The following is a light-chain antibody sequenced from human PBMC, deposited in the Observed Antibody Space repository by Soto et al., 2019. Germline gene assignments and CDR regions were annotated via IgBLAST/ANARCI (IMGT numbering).Light chain of an antibody. CDR2: EGS. V-gene: IGLV2-23*01. CDR3: CSYAGSSTYVV. J-gene: IGLJ2*01. Sequence: QSALTQPASVSGSPGQWITISCTGTSSDVGSYNLVSWYQQHPGKAPKLMIYEGSKRPSGVSNRFSGSKSGNTASLTISGLQAEDEAVYYCCSYAGSSTYVVFGGGTKLTVL. CDR1: SSDVGSYNL.